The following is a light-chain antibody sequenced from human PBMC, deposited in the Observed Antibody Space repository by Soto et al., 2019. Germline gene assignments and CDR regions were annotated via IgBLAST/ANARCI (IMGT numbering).Light chain of an antibody. CDR3: SSYTSSSTYF. Sequence: QSVLTQPASVSGSPGQSITISCTGTTSDVGGYNYVSWYQQHPGKAPKLMIYDVSNRPSGVSNHFSGSKSGNTASLTISGFQAEDEADYYCSSYTSSSTYFFGTGTKLTVL. CDR2: DVS. J-gene: IGLJ1*01. V-gene: IGLV2-14*03. CDR1: TSDVGGYNY.